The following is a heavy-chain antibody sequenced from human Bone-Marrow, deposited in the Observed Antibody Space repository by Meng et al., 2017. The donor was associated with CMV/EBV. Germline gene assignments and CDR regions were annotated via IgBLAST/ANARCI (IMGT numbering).Heavy chain of an antibody. D-gene: IGHD2-2*01. Sequence: ASVKVSCKTSGCTFTDYAIIWVRQTPGRGLEWVGWINTDNGESKHAQSFLDRLTMTSDTSTRTAYMELSSLRSEDTAVYYCARGRRGNHCSSTSCLYYFDYWGQGTLVTVSS. V-gene: IGHV1-18*01. CDR1: GCTFTDYA. CDR3: ARGRRGNHCSSTSCLYYFDY. J-gene: IGHJ4*02. CDR2: INTDNGES.